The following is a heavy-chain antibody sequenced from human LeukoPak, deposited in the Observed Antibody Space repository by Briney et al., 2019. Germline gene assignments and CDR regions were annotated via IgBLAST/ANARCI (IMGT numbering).Heavy chain of an antibody. Sequence: ASVKVSCKASGYTLTDYYMHWVRQAPGQGLEWMGLIIPNTGGTTYQQKFQGRVTMTRDTSISTFYMELSSLRSDDTAVYYCSTEDKYCTSPNCGNYWSQGTLVTVSS. D-gene: IGHD2-8*01. CDR1: GYTLTDYY. V-gene: IGHV1-2*06. J-gene: IGHJ4*02. CDR3: STEDKYCTSPNCGNY. CDR2: IIPNTGGT.